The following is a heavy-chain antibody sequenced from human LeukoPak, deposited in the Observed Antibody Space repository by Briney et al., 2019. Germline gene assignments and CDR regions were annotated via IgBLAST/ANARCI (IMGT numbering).Heavy chain of an antibody. J-gene: IGHJ5*02. CDR3: ASWGGFGELSGWFDP. Sequence: SETLSLTCTVSGGSISSSSYYWGWIRQPPGKGLEWIGSIYYSGSTYYNPSLKSRVTISVDTSKNQFSLKLTSVTAADTAVYYCASWGGFGELSGWFDPWGQGTLVTVSS. D-gene: IGHD3-10*01. CDR2: IYYSGST. CDR1: GGSISSSSYY. V-gene: IGHV4-39*07.